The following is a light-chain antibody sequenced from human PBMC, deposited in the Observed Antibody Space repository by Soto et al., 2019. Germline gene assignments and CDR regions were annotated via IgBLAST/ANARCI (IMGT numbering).Light chain of an antibody. CDR3: FSYTSSGTYV. CDR1: SSDVGNYKY. CDR2: EVS. J-gene: IGLJ1*01. V-gene: IGLV2-14*01. Sequence: QPALTQPASVSGSPGQSITISCTGTSSDVGNYKYVSWYQQHPGKAPKLMIYEVSNRPSGVSNSFSGSKSGNTASLTISGLQAEDETDYYCFSYTSSGTYVFGPGTKVTVL.